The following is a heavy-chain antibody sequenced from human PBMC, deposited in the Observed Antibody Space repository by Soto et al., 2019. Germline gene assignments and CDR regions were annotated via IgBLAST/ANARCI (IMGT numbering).Heavy chain of an antibody. J-gene: IGHJ6*02. V-gene: IGHV3-11*06. Sequence: SLRLSCAAAGFIFSDYYMTWIRQAPGKGLEWVSYITTDSYIKYADSVEGRFTISRDNAKNSLYLQMNSLRVEDTAVYYCVRLEAPGYYYGMDVWGQGTTVTASS. CDR2: ITTDSYI. CDR3: VRLEAPGYYYGMDV. CDR1: GFIFSDYY.